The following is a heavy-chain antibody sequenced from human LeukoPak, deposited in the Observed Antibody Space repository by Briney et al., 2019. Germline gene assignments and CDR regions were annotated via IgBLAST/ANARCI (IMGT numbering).Heavy chain of an antibody. Sequence: PSQTLSLTCTVSGGSISSGSYYWSWIRQPAGKGLEWIGRIYTSGSPNYNPSLKSRVTMSVDTSKNQFSLKLSSVTAADTAVYYCASARQFGGVFAFDIWGQGTGVTVSS. D-gene: IGHD3-16*01. CDR3: ASARQFGGVFAFDI. CDR1: GGSISSGSYY. J-gene: IGHJ3*02. CDR2: IYTSGSP. V-gene: IGHV4-61*02.